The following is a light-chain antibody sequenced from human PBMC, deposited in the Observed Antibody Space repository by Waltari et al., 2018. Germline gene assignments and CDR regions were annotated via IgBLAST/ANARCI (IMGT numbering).Light chain of an antibody. CDR2: AAS. V-gene: IGKV1-33*01. CDR1: QGVTKY. Sequence: DIERTQSSSSLSASVGQRVTITCQASQGVTKYVNWYQQKPGEAPNLLIYAASNLETGVPSRFSGSGFGTDFSFTISSLQPEDVGTYFCQQYDNLPVTFGGGTKVEIK. CDR3: QQYDNLPVT. J-gene: IGKJ4*01.